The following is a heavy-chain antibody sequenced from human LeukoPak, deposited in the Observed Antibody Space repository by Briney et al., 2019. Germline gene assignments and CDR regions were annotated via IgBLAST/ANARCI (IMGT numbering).Heavy chain of an antibody. V-gene: IGHV4-34*01. D-gene: IGHD5-18*01. J-gene: IGHJ3*02. CDR2: INHSGST. CDR1: GGSFSGYY. CDR3: ATDSYLDAFDI. Sequence: SETLSLTCAVYGGSFSGYYWSWIRQPPGKGLEWIGEINHSGSTNYNPSLKSRVTISVDTSKNQFSLKLSSVTAADTAVYYCATDSYLDAFDIWGQGTMVTVSS.